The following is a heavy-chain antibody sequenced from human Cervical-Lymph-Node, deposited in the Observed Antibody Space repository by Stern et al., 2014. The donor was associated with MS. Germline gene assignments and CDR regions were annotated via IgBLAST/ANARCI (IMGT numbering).Heavy chain of an antibody. CDR3: AEGRELLGH. V-gene: IGHV4-4*07. CDR1: GGSITSYH. CDR2: VYFMGSI. D-gene: IGHD1-26*01. Sequence: QVQLQESGPGLVKPSETLSLSCTVYGGSITSYHWTWIRQPAGKGWDWLWGVYFMGSISYTPSLKSRVIMSVDPSKNQFSLKLTSVTAADKAVYYCAEGRELLGHWGQGALVTVSS. J-gene: IGHJ4*02.